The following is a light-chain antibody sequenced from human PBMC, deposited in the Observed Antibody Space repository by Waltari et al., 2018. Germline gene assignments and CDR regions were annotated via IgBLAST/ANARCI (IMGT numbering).Light chain of an antibody. J-gene: IGKJ2*02. Sequence: DIVMTQTPLSLSVTPGQPASISCKSSQSLLHSDGKTYLYWYLQKPGQAPQLLIYEASSRFSGVPDRFSGSGSGTDFTLKISRVEAEDVGVYYCMQGIRLPRTFGQGTKLEIK. CDR2: EAS. CDR1: QSLLHSDGKTY. V-gene: IGKV2-29*02. CDR3: MQGIRLPRT.